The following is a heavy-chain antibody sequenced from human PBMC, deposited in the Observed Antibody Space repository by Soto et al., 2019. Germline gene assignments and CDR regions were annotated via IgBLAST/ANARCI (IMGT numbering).Heavy chain of an antibody. D-gene: IGHD3-22*01. V-gene: IGHV3-21*01. J-gene: IGHJ6*02. CDR2: ISSSSSYI. Sequence: EVQLVESGGGLVKPGGSLRLSCAASGFTFSSYSMNWVRQAPGKGLEWVSSISSSSSYIYYADSVKGRFTISRDNAKNSLYLQMNSLRAEDTAVYYCASNYYDSSGYSYGYYGMDVWGQGTTVTVSS. CDR3: ASNYYDSSGYSYGYYGMDV. CDR1: GFTFSSYS.